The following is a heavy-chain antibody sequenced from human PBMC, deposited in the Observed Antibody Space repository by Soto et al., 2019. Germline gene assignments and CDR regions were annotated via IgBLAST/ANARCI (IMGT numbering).Heavy chain of an antibody. CDR3: AAHDSGGYYAEY. Sequence: QLQLQESGPGLVKPSETLSLTCTVSGDSVTISDYYWGWIRQPPGKGLEWIGSIHYSGSTYYNPSLKSRVTISGDTSKKQFCLKLTSVTAADAAVYYCAAHDSGGYYAEYWGQGTLVTVSA. D-gene: IGHD3-22*01. V-gene: IGHV4-39*01. CDR2: IHYSGST. J-gene: IGHJ4*02. CDR1: GDSVTISDYY.